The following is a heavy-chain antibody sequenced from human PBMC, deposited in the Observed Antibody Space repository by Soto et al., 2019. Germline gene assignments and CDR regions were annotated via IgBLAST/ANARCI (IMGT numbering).Heavy chain of an antibody. D-gene: IGHD3-9*01. Sequence: ASVKVSCKASGGTFSSYAISWVRQAPGQGLEWMGGIIPIFGTANYAQKFQGRVTITADESTSTAYMELSSLGSEDTAVYYCARLINIVLRYFDWFQPPRDYYGMDVWGQGTTVTVSS. V-gene: IGHV1-69*13. CDR1: GGTFSSYA. CDR2: IIPIFGTA. CDR3: ARLINIVLRYFDWFQPPRDYYGMDV. J-gene: IGHJ6*02.